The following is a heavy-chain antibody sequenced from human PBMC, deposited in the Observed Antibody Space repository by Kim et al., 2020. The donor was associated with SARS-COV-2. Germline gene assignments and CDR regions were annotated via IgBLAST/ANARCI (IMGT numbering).Heavy chain of an antibody. Sequence: SQQFQGRDTITRDTAESTAYMELSSLRSEDTAVYYCASLTLYYYYGMDVWGQGTTVTVSS. J-gene: IGHJ6*02. CDR3: ASLTLYYYYGMDV. V-gene: IGHV1-3*01. D-gene: IGHD7-27*01.